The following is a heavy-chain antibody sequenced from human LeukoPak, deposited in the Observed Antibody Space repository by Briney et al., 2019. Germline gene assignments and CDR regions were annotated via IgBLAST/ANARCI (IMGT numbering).Heavy chain of an antibody. CDR3: VREGPGSGWTYFDY. J-gene: IGHJ4*02. CDR2: IVSAGNT. D-gene: IGHD6-19*01. CDR1: GFIFNTYD. V-gene: IGHV3-13*04. Sequence: GGSLRLSCAASGFIFNTYDMHWVRQTTGKGLEWVSAIVSAGNTYYPGSVKGRFTISRENAKNSLYLQMNSLRAGDTAVYYCVREGPGSGWTYFDYWGQGTLVTVSS.